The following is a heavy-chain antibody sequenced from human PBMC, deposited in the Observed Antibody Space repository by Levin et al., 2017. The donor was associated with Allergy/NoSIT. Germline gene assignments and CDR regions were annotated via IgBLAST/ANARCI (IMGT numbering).Heavy chain of an antibody. CDR1: GFTFSSYA. V-gene: IGHV3-23*01. D-gene: IGHD6-19*01. CDR3: AKTSTSGYSSGWYSYYYYGMDV. J-gene: IGHJ6*02. CDR2: ISGSGGST. Sequence: PGGSLRLSCAASGFTFSSYAMSWVRQAPGKGLEWVSAISGSGGSTYYADSVKGRFTISRDNSKNTLYLQMNSLRAEDTAVYYCAKTSTSGYSSGWYSYYYYGMDVWGQGTTVTVSS.